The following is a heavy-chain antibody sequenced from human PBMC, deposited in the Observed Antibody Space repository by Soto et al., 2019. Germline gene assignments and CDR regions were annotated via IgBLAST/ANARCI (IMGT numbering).Heavy chain of an antibody. CDR1: GGSITSGTYS. CDR2: VLHSGIT. D-gene: IGHD2-21*01. J-gene: IGHJ4*02. CDR3: VTRNPSHHSQY. V-gene: IGHV4-39*01. Sequence: QVQLQESGPGLVTPSETLSLTCTVSGGSITSGTYSWGWIRQPPGKGLEWIASVLHSGITAYNPSPKSPGTISLEASENQFPLKPNSVTAAETAVFYRVTRNPSHHSQYWGQGTLVTGSS.